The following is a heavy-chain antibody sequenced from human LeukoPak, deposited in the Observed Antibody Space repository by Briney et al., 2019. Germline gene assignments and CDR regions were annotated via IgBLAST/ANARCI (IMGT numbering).Heavy chain of an antibody. CDR3: ARDQHGGSGWSYNWFDP. J-gene: IGHJ5*02. CDR2: IYTSGST. Sequence: SETLSLTCTVSGGSISSGSYYWSWIRQPAGKGLEWIGRIYTSGSTNYNPSLKSRVTISVDTSKNQFSLKLSSVTAADTAVYYCARDQHGGSGWSYNWFDPWGQGTLVTVSS. V-gene: IGHV4-61*02. CDR1: GGSISSGSYY. D-gene: IGHD6-19*01.